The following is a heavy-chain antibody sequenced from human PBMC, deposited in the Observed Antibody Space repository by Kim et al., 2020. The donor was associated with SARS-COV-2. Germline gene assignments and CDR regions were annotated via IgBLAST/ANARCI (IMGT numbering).Heavy chain of an antibody. CDR1: GYTFTSNY. CDR2: INPSGGST. V-gene: IGHV1-46*01. CDR3: ARDRSSAGRSWAFDI. D-gene: IGHD3-10*01. J-gene: IGHJ3*02. Sequence: ASVKFSCKASGYTFTSNYMHWVRQAPGQGLEWMGIINPSGGSTSYAQKFQGRVTMTGDTSTSTVYMELSSLRSEDTAVYYCARDRSSAGRSWAFDIWGQGTTVTVSS.